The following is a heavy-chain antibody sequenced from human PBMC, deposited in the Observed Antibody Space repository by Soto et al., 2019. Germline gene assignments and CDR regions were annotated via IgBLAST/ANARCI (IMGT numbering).Heavy chain of an antibody. CDR2: INHSGST. CDR3: ARRGRYCSGGSCQGRWWFDP. D-gene: IGHD2-15*01. V-gene: IGHV4-34*01. Sequence: TSETLSLTCAVYGGSFSGYYWSWIRQPPGKGLEWIGEINHSGSTNYNPSLKSRVTISVDTSKNQFSLKLSSVTAADTAVYYCARRGRYCSGGSCQGRWWFDPWGQGTLVTVSS. J-gene: IGHJ5*02. CDR1: GGSFSGYY.